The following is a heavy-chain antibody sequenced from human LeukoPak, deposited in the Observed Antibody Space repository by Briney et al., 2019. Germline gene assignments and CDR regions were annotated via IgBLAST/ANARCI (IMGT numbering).Heavy chain of an antibody. Sequence: GGSLRLSCAASGFTFSSYAMSWVRQAPGKGLEWVSGISWNSGSIGYADSVKGRFTISRDNAKNSLYLQMNSLRAEDTALYYCAKGSAAMVRDYYYYGMDVWGQGTTVTVSS. V-gene: IGHV3-9*01. J-gene: IGHJ6*02. CDR3: AKGSAAMVRDYYYYGMDV. D-gene: IGHD5-18*01. CDR2: ISWNSGSI. CDR1: GFTFSSYA.